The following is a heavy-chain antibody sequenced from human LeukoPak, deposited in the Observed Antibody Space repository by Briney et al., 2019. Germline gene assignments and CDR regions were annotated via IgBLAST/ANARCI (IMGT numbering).Heavy chain of an antibody. CDR2: IYPGDSDT. V-gene: IGHV5-51*01. D-gene: IGHD3-3*01. Sequence: GESLKISCKGSGYSFTSYWISWVRQMPGKGLEWMGIIYPGDSDTRYSPSFQGQVTISADKSISTAYLQWSSLKASDTAMYYCARPSTYDFWSGYPDYWGQGTLVTVSS. CDR1: GYSFTSYW. CDR3: ARPSTYDFWSGYPDY. J-gene: IGHJ4*02.